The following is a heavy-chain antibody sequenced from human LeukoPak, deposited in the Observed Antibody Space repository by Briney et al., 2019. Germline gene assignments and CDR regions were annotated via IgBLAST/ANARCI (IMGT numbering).Heavy chain of an antibody. CDR2: IYYSGSS. CDR1: GGSINSYY. D-gene: IGHD5-18*01. V-gene: IGHV4-59*01. J-gene: IGHJ4*02. CDR3: ARMGRGNTFDY. Sequence: SETLSLTCSVSGGSINSYYWSWIRQPPGKGLERIAYIYYSGSSNYNPALKSRVTISVDTSKNQFSLKLSSVPAADTAVYYCARMGRGNTFDYWGQGILVTVSS.